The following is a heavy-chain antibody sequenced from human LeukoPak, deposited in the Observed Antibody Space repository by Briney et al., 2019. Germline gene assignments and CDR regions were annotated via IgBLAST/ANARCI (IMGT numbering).Heavy chain of an antibody. CDR3: ARANFLSCSSTSCLFDY. Sequence: ASVKVSCKASEYTFTDYYMHWVRQAPGQGLEWMGWINPVSGGTNYVQKFQGRVTMTRDTSISTAYMELSRLRSDDTAVYYCARANFLSCSSTSCLFDYWGRGTLVTVSS. CDR1: EYTFTDYY. D-gene: IGHD2-2*01. V-gene: IGHV1-2*02. CDR2: INPVSGGT. J-gene: IGHJ4*02.